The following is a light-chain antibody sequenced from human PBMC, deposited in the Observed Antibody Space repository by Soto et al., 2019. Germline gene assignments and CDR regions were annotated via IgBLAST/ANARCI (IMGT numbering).Light chain of an antibody. J-gene: IGKJ1*01. V-gene: IGKV1-5*01. Sequence: DIQMTQSPSTLSASVGDRVTITCRASQSISNWLAWYQRKPGKAPKLLIYDAYSLQSGVPSRFSGSGFGAEFTLTVSSLQPEDFATYYCQQSYSNPTWTFGQGTKVDIK. CDR2: DAY. CDR3: QQSYSNPTWT. CDR1: QSISNW.